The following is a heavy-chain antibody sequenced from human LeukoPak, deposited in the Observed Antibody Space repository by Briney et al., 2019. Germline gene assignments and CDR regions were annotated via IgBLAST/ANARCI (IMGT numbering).Heavy chain of an antibody. CDR2: INTGGST. CDR1: GFTFANYA. J-gene: IGHJ1*01. V-gene: IGHV3-23*01. Sequence: GGSLRLSCAASGFTFANYAMSWVRQAPGKGLEWVSTINTGGSTYHAGSVRGRFTISRDNSKNTLYLQMNSLRAEDMAVYYCARGSDLKYFQYWGQGTLVTVSS. CDR3: ARGSDLKYFQY.